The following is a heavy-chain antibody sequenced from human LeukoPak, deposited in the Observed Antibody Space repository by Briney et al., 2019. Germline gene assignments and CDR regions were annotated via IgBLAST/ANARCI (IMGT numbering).Heavy chain of an antibody. CDR2: ISSSSSTI. J-gene: IGHJ4*02. Sequence: PGGSLRLSCAASGFTFSSYSMNWVRQAPGKGLEWVSYISSSSSTIYYADSVKGRFTISRDNAKNSLYLQMNSLRAEDTALYYCAKDRFTMVRGVMGGLFDYWGQGTLVTVSS. CDR1: GFTFSSYS. V-gene: IGHV3-48*04. D-gene: IGHD3-10*01. CDR3: AKDRFTMVRGVMGGLFDY.